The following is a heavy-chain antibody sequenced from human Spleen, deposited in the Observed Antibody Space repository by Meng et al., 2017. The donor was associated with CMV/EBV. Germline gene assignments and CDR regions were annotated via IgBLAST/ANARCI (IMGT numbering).Heavy chain of an antibody. Sequence: GGSLRLSCAASGFTFSSFAMRWVRQAPGKGLEWVALMSSDAHRKSYTDSVRGRFTISRDNSKNTLFLVMNSLRAEDTAVYYCAKDLGSNDYGEDYWGQGTPVTVSS. CDR3: AKDLGSNDYGEDY. D-gene: IGHD4-17*01. V-gene: IGHV3-30-3*01. CDR2: MSSDAHRK. CDR1: GFTFSSFA. J-gene: IGHJ4*02.